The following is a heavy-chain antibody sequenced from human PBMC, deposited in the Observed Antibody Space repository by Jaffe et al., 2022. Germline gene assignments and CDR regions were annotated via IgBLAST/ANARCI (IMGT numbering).Heavy chain of an antibody. J-gene: IGHJ3*02. Sequence: EVKLVDSGGDLVPPGGSLRLSCVASGFAFSTYYMTWVRQVPGKGLEWAASINHDGSETHYVDSVKGRFTISRNNAKNSLSLVMDSLRAEDTAVYYCARVALHLGELSFYRSSDIWGQGTVVTVAS. V-gene: IGHV3-7*01. CDR2: INHDGSET. CDR3: ARVALHLGELSFYRSSDI. D-gene: IGHD3-16*02. CDR1: GFAFSTYY.